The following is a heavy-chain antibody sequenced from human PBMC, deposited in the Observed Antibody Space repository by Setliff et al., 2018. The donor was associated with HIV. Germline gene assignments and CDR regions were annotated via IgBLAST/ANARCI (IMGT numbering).Heavy chain of an antibody. J-gene: IGHJ4*02. Sequence: ASVKVSCKASGYTFTSYYIHWVRQAPGQGLEWMGIINASGGSTTYAQKLQGRVTMTRDTSTSTVYMEVRGLRSDDTAVYYCAGWKGDYYDSSGTNGYWGQGTLVTVSS. CDR2: INASGGST. CDR3: AGWKGDYYDSSGTNGY. V-gene: IGHV1-46*04. D-gene: IGHD3-22*01. CDR1: GYTFTSYY.